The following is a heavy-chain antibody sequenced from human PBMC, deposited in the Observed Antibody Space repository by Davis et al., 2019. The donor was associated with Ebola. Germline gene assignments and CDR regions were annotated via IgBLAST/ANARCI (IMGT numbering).Heavy chain of an antibody. D-gene: IGHD2-15*01. CDR3: ARELVAADYYYYGMDV. CDR1: GFTFSSYS. J-gene: IGHJ6*02. CDR2: ISSSSSYI. Sequence: GGSLRLSCAASGFTFSSYSMNWVRQAPGKGLEWVSSISSSSSYIYYADSVKGRFTISSDNAKNSLYLQMNSLRAEDTAVYYCARELVAADYYYYGMDVWGQGTTVTVSS. V-gene: IGHV3-21*01.